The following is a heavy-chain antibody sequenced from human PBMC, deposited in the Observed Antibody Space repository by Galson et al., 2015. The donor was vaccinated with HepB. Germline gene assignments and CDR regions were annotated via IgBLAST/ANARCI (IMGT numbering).Heavy chain of an antibody. J-gene: IGHJ4*02. CDR1: GFTFSNYW. CDR2: TKEDGSEK. Sequence: SLRLSCAASGFTFSNYWMTWVRQAPGKGLEWVANTKEDGSEKYYVDSVRGRFIISRDNAENSLYLQMNSLRADDTAVYYCATTGTIAAGGLGGQGTLVTVSS. CDR3: ATTGTIAAGGL. D-gene: IGHD6-13*01. V-gene: IGHV3-7*03.